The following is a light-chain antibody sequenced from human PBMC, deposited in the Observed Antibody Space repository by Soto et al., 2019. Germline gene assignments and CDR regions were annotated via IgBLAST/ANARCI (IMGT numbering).Light chain of an antibody. CDR3: QQYYSTPLT. CDR1: QSLLYTDGDTY. Sequence: VVTQSPLSLPVTHGQPASISCRSSQSLLYTDGDTYLAWYQQKPGQAPRLLIHGASTRATGIADRFSGRGSGTEFTLTISSLQAEDVAVYYCQQYYSTPLTFGGGT. V-gene: IGKV3D-7*01. J-gene: IGKJ4*01. CDR2: GAS.